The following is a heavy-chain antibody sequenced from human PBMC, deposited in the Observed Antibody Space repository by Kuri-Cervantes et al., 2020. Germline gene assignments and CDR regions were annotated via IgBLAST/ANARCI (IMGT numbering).Heavy chain of an antibody. CDR3: ARDSYCSRTNCYAPLEH. D-gene: IGHD2-2*01. Sequence: GESLKISCAASGFTFDDYAMHWVRQAPGKGLEWVSAISGSGGSTYYADSVKGRFTISRDNSKNTLYLQMNSLRAEDTAVYYCARDSYCSRTNCYAPLEHWGQGTLVTVSS. CDR1: GFTFDDYA. J-gene: IGHJ4*02. V-gene: IGHV3-23*01. CDR2: ISGSGGST.